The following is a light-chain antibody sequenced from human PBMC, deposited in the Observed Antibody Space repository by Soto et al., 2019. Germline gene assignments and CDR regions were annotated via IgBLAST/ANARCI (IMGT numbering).Light chain of an antibody. CDR3: QSYDSSLRGWV. Sequence: QSVLTQPPSVSGAPGQRVTISCTGSSSNIGADFDVHWYQQLPGTAPKLLIYGNSNRPSGVPDRFSGPKSGSSASLAITGLQAEDEADYYCQSYDSSLRGWVFGGGTKVTVL. CDR2: GNS. CDR1: SSNIGADFD. J-gene: IGLJ3*02. V-gene: IGLV1-40*01.